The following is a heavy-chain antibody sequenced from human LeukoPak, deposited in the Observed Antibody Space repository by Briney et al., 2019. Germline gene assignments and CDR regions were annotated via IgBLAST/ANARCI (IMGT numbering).Heavy chain of an antibody. CDR3: ARGGSSSSAFFDY. D-gene: IGHD6-13*01. CDR2: INPSGGST. CDR1: GYTFTNYF. J-gene: IGHJ4*02. Sequence: GASVKVSCKASGYTFTNYFMHWVRQAPGQGRVWMGIINPSGGSTSYAPKFQGRVTMNRDTSTSTVYMELSSLRSEDTGVYYCARGGSSSSAFFDYWGQGTLVTVSS. V-gene: IGHV1-46*01.